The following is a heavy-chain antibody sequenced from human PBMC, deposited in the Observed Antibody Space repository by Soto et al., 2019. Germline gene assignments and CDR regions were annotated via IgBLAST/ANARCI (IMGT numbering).Heavy chain of an antibody. Sequence: QVQLVQSGAEVKKTGSWVKVSCKASGGTISRYAISWVRQAPGQGLEWMGGIIPIFGTANYAQKFQGRVTITADKSTSTAYMELSSLRSEDTAVYYCAVAYCGGDCSLDYWGQGTLVTVSS. CDR1: GGTISRYA. CDR2: IIPIFGTA. CDR3: AVAYCGGDCSLDY. D-gene: IGHD2-21*02. V-gene: IGHV1-69*06. J-gene: IGHJ4*02.